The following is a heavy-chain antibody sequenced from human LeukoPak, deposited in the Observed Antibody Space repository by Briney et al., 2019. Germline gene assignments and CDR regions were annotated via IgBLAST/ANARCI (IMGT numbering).Heavy chain of an antibody. Sequence: EVSCKASGYTFTSYWIGWVRQMPGKGLEWMGIIYPGDSDTRYSPSFQGQVTISADKSISTAYLQWSSLKASDTAMYYCARGLDYYYYGMDVWGQGTTVTVSS. D-gene: IGHD3/OR15-3a*01. V-gene: IGHV5-51*01. CDR1: GYTFTSYW. J-gene: IGHJ6*02. CDR2: IYPGDSDT. CDR3: ARGLDYYYYGMDV.